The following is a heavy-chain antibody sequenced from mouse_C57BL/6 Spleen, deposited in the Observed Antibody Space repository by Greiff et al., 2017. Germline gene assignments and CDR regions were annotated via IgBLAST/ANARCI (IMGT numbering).Heavy chain of an antibody. CDR3: ARSMDY. J-gene: IGHJ4*01. Sequence: QVQLQQPGAELVKPGASVQLSCKASGYTFTSYWLQWVKQRPGQGLEWIGEIDPSDSYTNYNQKFKGKATLTVDTSSSTAYMQLSSLTSEDSAVYYCARSMDYWGQGTSVTVSS. CDR2: IDPSDSYT. V-gene: IGHV1-50*01. CDR1: GYTFTSYW.